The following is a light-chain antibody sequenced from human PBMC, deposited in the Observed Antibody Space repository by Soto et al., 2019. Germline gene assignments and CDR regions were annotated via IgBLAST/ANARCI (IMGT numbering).Light chain of an antibody. CDR2: DAS. V-gene: IGKV3-11*01. Sequence: EVVLTQSPATLALSPGERATLSCRASQSVRTSLAWYQHKPGQAPRLVIYDASLRSNGVAARFGASGSGTDFTLTINSLGPEDFAVYYCQQRNVWPPITFGQGTRLEI. J-gene: IGKJ5*01. CDR3: QQRNVWPPIT. CDR1: QSVRTS.